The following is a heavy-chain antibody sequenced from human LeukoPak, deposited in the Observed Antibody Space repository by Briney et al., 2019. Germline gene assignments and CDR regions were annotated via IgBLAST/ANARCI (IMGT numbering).Heavy chain of an antibody. Sequence: SETLSLTCTVSGDSISSTDYYWGWIRQPPGKGLEWIGYIYYSGSTNYNPSLKSRVTISVDTSKNQFSLKLSSVTAADTAVYYCAMEYYDSSGLGRAFDIWGQGTMVTVSS. V-gene: IGHV4-61*05. CDR1: GDSISSTDYY. CDR3: AMEYYDSSGLGRAFDI. CDR2: IYYSGST. J-gene: IGHJ3*02. D-gene: IGHD3-22*01.